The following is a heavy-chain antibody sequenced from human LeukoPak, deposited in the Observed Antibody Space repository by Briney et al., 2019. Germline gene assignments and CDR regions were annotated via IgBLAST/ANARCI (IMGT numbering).Heavy chain of an antibody. D-gene: IGHD6-19*01. CDR3: ARHLYSRGWYSWFGP. V-gene: IGHV5-10-1*01. Sequence: NHGESLKISCRGSGYSFTSYWISWVRQMPGKGLEWMGRIDPSDSYTNYSPSFQGHVTISADKSISTAYLQWSSLKASDTAMYYCARHLYSRGWYSWFGPWGQGTLVTVSS. CDR1: GYSFTSYW. J-gene: IGHJ5*02. CDR2: IDPSDSYT.